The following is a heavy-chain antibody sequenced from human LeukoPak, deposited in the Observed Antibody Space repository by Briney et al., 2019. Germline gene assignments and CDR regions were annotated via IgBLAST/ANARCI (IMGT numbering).Heavy chain of an antibody. D-gene: IGHD1-1*01. V-gene: IGHV4-59*01. CDR2: IYYSGST. Sequence: PSETLSLTCTVSGGSISSYYWSWIRHPPGKGRGRMGYIYYSGSTNYNPSLKSRVTISVDTSKNQFSLKLSSGTAADAAVYYCAGGYTSAFDIWGQGTMVTVSS. J-gene: IGHJ3*02. CDR1: GGSISSYY. CDR3: AGGYTSAFDI.